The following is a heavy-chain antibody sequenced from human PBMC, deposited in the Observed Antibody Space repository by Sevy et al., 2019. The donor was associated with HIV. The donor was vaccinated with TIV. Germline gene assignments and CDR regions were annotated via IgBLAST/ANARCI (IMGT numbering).Heavy chain of an antibody. D-gene: IGHD3-22*01. CDR1: GDSISNSV. J-gene: IGHJ5*02. CDR2: LYYSGNT. V-gene: IGHV4-59*01. CDR3: ARDYYDDRPRGFDP. Sequence: SETLSLTCTVSGDSISNSVWSWIRQPPGKGLEWIGYLYYSGNTNYNPSLKTRVTISADTFKNQFSLSLKSVTAADTAVYYCARDYYDDRPRGFDPWGQGTLVTVSS.